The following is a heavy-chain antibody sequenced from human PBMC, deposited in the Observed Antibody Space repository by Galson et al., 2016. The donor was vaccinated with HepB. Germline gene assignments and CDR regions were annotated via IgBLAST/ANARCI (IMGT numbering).Heavy chain of an antibody. CDR1: RDSFSGYW. J-gene: IGHJ3*02. Sequence: QSGAEVKKAGQSLKISCKGSRDSFSGYWIGWVRQMPGKGLEWMGSIHPADSDARYSPSFQGQVTISVDKSTTTAYLQWRRLKASDTAMYFCARTLDYYDRDAFDIWGQGTMVTVSS. V-gene: IGHV5-51*01. D-gene: IGHD3-22*01. CDR3: ARTLDYYDRDAFDI. CDR2: IHPADSDA.